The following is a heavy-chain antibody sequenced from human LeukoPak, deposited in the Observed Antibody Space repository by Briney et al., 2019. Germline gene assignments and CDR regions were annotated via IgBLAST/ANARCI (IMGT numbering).Heavy chain of an antibody. CDR2: VTGSGGRT. V-gene: IGHV3-23*01. D-gene: IGHD3-10*01. CDR1: GFTFSTYG. Sequence: GGSLRLSCEVSGFTFSTYGMSWVRQAPGKGLEWVSAVTGSGGRTYYADSVKGRFTISRGNSRDRLYLETNSLRAEDTAVYYCARDRMGAIMYFDVWGRGTLVTVSS. J-gene: IGHJ2*01. CDR3: ARDRMGAIMYFDV.